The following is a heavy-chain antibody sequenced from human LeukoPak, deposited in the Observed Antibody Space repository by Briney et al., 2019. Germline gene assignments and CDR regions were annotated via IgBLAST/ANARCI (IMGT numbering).Heavy chain of an antibody. CDR1: GYTFNHHG. CDR3: VRDPTNTSGRYAYFDY. Sequence: ASVKVSCKASGYTFNHHGISWVRQAPGQGLEWMGWISCYNGDTHYAQKLQGRVTMSTDTSTSTVYMELTGLRSDGTAVYYCVRDPTNTSGRYAYFDYWGQGALVTVSS. J-gene: IGHJ4*02. CDR2: ISCYNGDT. D-gene: IGHD6-19*01. V-gene: IGHV1-18*01.